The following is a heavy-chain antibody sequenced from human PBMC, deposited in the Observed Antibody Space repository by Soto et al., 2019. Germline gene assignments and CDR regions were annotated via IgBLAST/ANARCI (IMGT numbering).Heavy chain of an antibody. J-gene: IGHJ4*02. CDR2: IYYSGST. V-gene: IGHV4-39*01. D-gene: IGHD5-18*01. CDR1: GGSISSSSYY. Sequence: QLQLQESGPGLVKPSETLSLTCTVSGGSISSSSYYWGWIRQPPGKGLEWIGSIYYSGSTYYNPSLKSRVTISVDTSKNQFSLKLSSVTAADTVVYYCARQEYSYGLDYWGQGTLVTVSS. CDR3: ARQEYSYGLDY.